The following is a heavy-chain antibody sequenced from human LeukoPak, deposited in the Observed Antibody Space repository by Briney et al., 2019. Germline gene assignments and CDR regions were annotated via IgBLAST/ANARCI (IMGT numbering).Heavy chain of an antibody. CDR1: GFTFSSYA. D-gene: IGHD6-19*01. CDR2: ISGSGGST. CDR3: AKRERIEQWPRDAFDI. Sequence: GGSLRLSCAASGFTFSSYAMSWVRQAPGKGLEWVSAISGSGGSTYYADSVKGRFTISRDNSKNTLYLQMNSLRAEDTAVYYCAKRERIEQWPRDAFDIWGQGTMVTVSS. J-gene: IGHJ3*02. V-gene: IGHV3-23*01.